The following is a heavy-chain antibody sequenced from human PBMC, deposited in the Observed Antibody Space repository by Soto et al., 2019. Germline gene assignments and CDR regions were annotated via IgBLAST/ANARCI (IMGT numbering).Heavy chain of an antibody. V-gene: IGHV3-30*18. Sequence: QPGGSLRLSCAASGFTFSNYGMYWVRQAPGKGLEWLAVMSKDGSYEYCADSVKGRFTISRDNSKSTLYLQMNSLRVEDSALYYCAKSHTTSPKYNWFHPWGQGTLVTVSS. CDR3: AKSHTTSPKYNWFHP. J-gene: IGHJ5*02. CDR2: MSKDGSYE. CDR1: GFTFSNYG. D-gene: IGHD1-1*01.